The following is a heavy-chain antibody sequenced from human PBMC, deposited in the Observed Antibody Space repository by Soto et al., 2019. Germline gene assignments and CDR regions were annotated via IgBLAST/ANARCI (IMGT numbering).Heavy chain of an antibody. J-gene: IGHJ4*02. Sequence: PSETLSLTCTVSGGSISSGDYYWSWIRQPPGKGLEWIGYIYYSGSTYYNPSLKSRVTISVDTSKNQFSLKLSSATAADTAVYYCASYDSSGYYFDYWGQGTLVTVSS. D-gene: IGHD3-22*01. V-gene: IGHV4-30-4*01. CDR2: IYYSGST. CDR3: ASYDSSGYYFDY. CDR1: GGSISSGDYY.